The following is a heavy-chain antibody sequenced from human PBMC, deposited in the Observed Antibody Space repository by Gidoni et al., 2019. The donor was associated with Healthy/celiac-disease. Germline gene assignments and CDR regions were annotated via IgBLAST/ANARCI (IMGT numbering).Heavy chain of an antibody. CDR2: IYYSGST. Sequence: QLQLEESGPGLVKPSETLSLTCTVSVGSLSSNSYYWGWIRQPPGKGLEWIGSIYYSGSTYFNSSLKSRVTISVDTSKTQFSLKLRSVSATDTAVYYCARQQVRGVIGWFDTWGQGTLVTVSS. CDR3: ARQQVRGVIGWFDT. V-gene: IGHV4-39*01. CDR1: VGSLSSNSYY. J-gene: IGHJ5*02. D-gene: IGHD2-2*01.